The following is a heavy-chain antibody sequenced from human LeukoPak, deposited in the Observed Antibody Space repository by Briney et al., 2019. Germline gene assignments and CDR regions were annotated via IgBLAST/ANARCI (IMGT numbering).Heavy chain of an antibody. V-gene: IGHV3-23*01. CDR3: ARDVEVCRIGACYWTTFDC. J-gene: IGHJ4*02. Sequence: PGGSLRLSCAASGFTFSNYAMTWVRQAPGRGLEWVSTISGSGGSTYYADSVTGRFTISRGTASDTVNLQMNSLRAEDTAVYYCARDVEVCRIGACYWTTFDCWGQGTLVTVSS. CDR1: GFTFSNYA. CDR2: ISGSGGST. D-gene: IGHD2-21*02.